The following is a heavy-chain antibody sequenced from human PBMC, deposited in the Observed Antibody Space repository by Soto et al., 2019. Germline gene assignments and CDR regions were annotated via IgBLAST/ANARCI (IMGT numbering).Heavy chain of an antibody. CDR1: GGTFSSYT. Sequence: QVQLVQSGAEVKKPGSSVKVSCKASGGTFSSYTISWVRQAPGQGLEWMGRIIPILGIANYAQKFQGRVTITADKTTSTAYMELSSLSSEDTAVYYCASFDSGYVASYYGMDVWGHGTTVTVSS. V-gene: IGHV1-69*02. CDR2: IIPILGIA. CDR3: ASFDSGYVASYYGMDV. J-gene: IGHJ6*02. D-gene: IGHD5-12*01.